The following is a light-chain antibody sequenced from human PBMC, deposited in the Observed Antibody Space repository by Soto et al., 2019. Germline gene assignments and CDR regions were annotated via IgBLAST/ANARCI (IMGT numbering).Light chain of an antibody. CDR2: GAS. V-gene: IGKV3-20*01. CDR1: QIITSSY. CDR3: QQYGSSPQT. J-gene: IGKJ1*01. Sequence: EIVLTQSPGTLSLSPGERATLSCRASQIITSSYLAWYQQKPGQAPRLLIDGASTRATGIPDRFSGSGSGTDFTLTISRLEPEDFAVYYCQQYGSSPQTFGQGTKVETK.